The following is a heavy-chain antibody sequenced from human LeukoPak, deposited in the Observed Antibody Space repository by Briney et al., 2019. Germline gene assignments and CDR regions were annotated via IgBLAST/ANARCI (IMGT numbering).Heavy chain of an antibody. CDR2: IIPIFGTA. Sequence: ASVKVSCKASGGTFSSYAISWVRQAPGQGLEWMGGIIPIFGTANYAQKFQGRVTITTDESTSTAYMELSSLRSEDTAVYYCARYSNYGGLPPYYYYMDVWGKGTTVTVSS. D-gene: IGHD4-11*01. V-gene: IGHV1-69*05. CDR3: ARYSNYGGLPPYYYYMDV. J-gene: IGHJ6*03. CDR1: GGTFSSYA.